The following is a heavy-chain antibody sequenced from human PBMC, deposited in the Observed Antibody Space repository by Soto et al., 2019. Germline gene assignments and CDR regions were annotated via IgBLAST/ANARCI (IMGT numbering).Heavy chain of an antibody. J-gene: IGHJ5*02. Sequence: QVHLQQWGAGLLKPSETLSLTCAVYGGSVNGYYWNWIRQPPGKGLEWIGEINHTGGTHYNPSLKSRVTMSVDTFKTPFSLRLSSVTAADTAIYYCATRITVFGLLIPPFDPWGQGTQVTVSS. D-gene: IGHD3-3*01. CDR3: ATRITVFGLLIPPFDP. V-gene: IGHV4-34*02. CDR1: GGSVNGYY. CDR2: INHTGGT.